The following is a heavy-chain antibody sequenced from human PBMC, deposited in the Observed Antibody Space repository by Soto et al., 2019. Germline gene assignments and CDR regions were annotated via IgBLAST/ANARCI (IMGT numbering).Heavy chain of an antibody. J-gene: IGHJ3*02. Sequence: QSQTLSLTCAISGDSVSSNSAAWNWIRQSPSRGLEWLGRTYYRSKWYNDYAVSVKSRITINPDTSKNQFSLQLNSVTPEDTAVYYCARDYYDILTGYQWDAFDIWGQGTMVTVSS. CDR3: ARDYYDILTGYQWDAFDI. CDR1: GDSVSSNSAA. V-gene: IGHV6-1*01. D-gene: IGHD3-9*01. CDR2: TYYRSKWYN.